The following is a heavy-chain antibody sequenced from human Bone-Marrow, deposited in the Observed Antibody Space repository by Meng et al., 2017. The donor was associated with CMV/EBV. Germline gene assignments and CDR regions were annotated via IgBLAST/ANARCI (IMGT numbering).Heavy chain of an antibody. J-gene: IGHJ5*02. D-gene: IGHD1-26*01. Sequence: GGSLRLSCAASGFTFSSYAMNWVRQAPGKGLEWVSAISGSGGSTYYADSVKGRFTISRDSSKNTLYLQMNSLRAEDTAVYYCARDWYSGSGAWFDPWGQGTLVTVSS. V-gene: IGHV3-23*01. CDR2: ISGSGGST. CDR3: ARDWYSGSGAWFDP. CDR1: GFTFSSYA.